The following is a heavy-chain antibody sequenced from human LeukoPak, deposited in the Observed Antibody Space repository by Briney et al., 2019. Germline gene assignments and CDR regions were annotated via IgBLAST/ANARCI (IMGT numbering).Heavy chain of an antibody. CDR3: ARDPARAFDI. V-gene: IGHV4-34*01. CDR1: GGSFSGYY. CDR2: INHSGST. Sequence: PSETLSLTCAVYGGSFSGYYWSWIRQPPGKGLEWIGEINHSGSTNYNPSLKSRVTISVDTSKNRFSLKLSSVTAADTAVYYCARDPARAFDIWGQGTMVTVSS. J-gene: IGHJ3*02.